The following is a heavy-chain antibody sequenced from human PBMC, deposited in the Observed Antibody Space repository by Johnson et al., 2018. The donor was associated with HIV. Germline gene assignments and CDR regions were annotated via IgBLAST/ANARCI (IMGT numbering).Heavy chain of an antibody. CDR2: ISFDGSNK. CDR3: AKGQVARGAFDI. J-gene: IGHJ3*02. V-gene: IGHV3-30*04. Sequence: QVQLVESGGGVVRPGGSLRLSCAASGFTFSNYPMHWVRQAPGKGLEWVAVISFDGSNKFYADSVKGRFTISRDNSKNTLYLHMNSLRVEDTAVYYYAKGQVARGAFDIWGQGTMVTVSS. CDR1: GFTFSNYP.